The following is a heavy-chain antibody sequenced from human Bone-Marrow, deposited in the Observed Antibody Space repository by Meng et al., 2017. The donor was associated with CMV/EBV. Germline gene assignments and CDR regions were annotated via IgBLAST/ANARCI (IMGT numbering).Heavy chain of an antibody. J-gene: IGHJ4*02. Sequence: GESLKISCTTSGFTFRDYYMSWIRQAPGKGLEWVSYISGSGNHIYEADSVKGRFTISRDNSKNTLYLQMNSLRAEDTAVYYCARDLGDYWGQGTLVTVSS. CDR3: ARDLGDY. CDR1: GFTFRDYY. CDR2: ISGSGNHI. V-gene: IGHV3-11*01.